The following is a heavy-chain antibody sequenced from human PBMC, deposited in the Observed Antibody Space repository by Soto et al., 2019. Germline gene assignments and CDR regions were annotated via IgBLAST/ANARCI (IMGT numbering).Heavy chain of an antibody. CDR1: GFTFSSYA. J-gene: IGHJ4*02. CDR2: ISSNGGST. CDR3: VKARTLIRHGYCPNFDY. D-gene: IGHD5-12*01. Sequence: PGGSLRLSCSASGFTFSSYAMQWVRQAPGKGLEYVSAISSNGGSTYYADSVKGRFTISRDNSKNTLYLQMSSLRAEDTAVYYRVKARTLIRHGYCPNFDYWGQGPLVTVYS. V-gene: IGHV3-64D*06.